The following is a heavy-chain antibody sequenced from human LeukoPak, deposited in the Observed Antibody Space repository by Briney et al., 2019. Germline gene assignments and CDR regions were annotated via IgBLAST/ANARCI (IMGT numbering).Heavy chain of an antibody. V-gene: IGHV4-61*02. Sequence: SETLSLTCTVSGGSISSGSYYWSWIRQPAGKGLEWIGRIYTSGSTNYNPSLKSRVTISVDTSKNQFSLKLSSVTAADTAVYYCARVFIRSSWPLRTDDVWGKGTTVTVSS. CDR2: IYTSGST. CDR1: GGSISSGSYY. CDR3: ARVFIRSSWPLRTDDV. J-gene: IGHJ6*04. D-gene: IGHD6-13*01.